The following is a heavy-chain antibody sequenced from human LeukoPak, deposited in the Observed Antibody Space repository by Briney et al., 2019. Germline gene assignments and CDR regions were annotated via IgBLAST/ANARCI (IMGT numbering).Heavy chain of an antibody. J-gene: IGHJ2*01. CDR1: GGTFSSYA. CDR2: IIPILGVA. V-gene: IGHV1-69*04. Sequence: GASVKVSCKASGGTFSSYAISWVRQAPGQGLEWMGRIIPILGVANYAQKFQVRVTITADTSTSTAYIELSSLRSEDTAMYYCARGVLGIVYSGRSYFNLWGRGTLVTVSS. CDR3: ARGVLGIVYSGRSYFNL. D-gene: IGHD3-10*01.